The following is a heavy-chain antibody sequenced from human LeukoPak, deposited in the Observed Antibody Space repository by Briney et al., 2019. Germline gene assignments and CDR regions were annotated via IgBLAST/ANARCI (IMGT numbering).Heavy chain of an antibody. J-gene: IGHJ6*02. CDR1: GGTFSSYA. D-gene: IGHD3-16*01. Sequence: SVNVSCKVSGGTFSSYAISWVRQAPGQGLEWMGGIIPIFGTANYAQKFQGRVTITADESTSTAYMELSSLRSEDTAVYYCASRGGHPYYYYGMDVWGQGTTVTVSS. V-gene: IGHV1-69*01. CDR3: ASRGGHPYYYYGMDV. CDR2: IIPIFGTA.